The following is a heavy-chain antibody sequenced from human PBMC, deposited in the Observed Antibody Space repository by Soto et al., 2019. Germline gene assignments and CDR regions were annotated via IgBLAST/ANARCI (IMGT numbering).Heavy chain of an antibody. V-gene: IGHV1-18*01. CDR3: ARVGDYYDSSGYYGPFDY. J-gene: IGHJ4*02. CDR1: GYTFTSYG. D-gene: IGHD3-22*01. CDR2: ISAYNGNT. Sequence: ASVKVSCKASGYTFTSYGISWVRQAPGQGLEWMGWISAYNGNTNYAQKLQGRVTMTTDTSTSTAYMELRSLRSDDTAVYYCARVGDYYDSSGYYGPFDYWGQGTLVTVSS.